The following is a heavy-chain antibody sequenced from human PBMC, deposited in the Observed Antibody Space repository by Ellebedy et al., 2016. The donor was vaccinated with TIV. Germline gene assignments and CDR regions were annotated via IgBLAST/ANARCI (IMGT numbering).Heavy chain of an antibody. CDR2: FSDST. V-gene: IGHV3-23*01. D-gene: IGHD3-16*01. CDR3: AKDQVGGDGRWVFDI. Sequence: GESLKISCAASGFIFSDYAMTWVRQAPGKGLEWVSHFSDSTYYADSVKGRFTISRDNSKNTLYLQMNSMRAEDTAIYYCAKDQVGGDGRWVFDIWGQGTMVTVSS. J-gene: IGHJ3*02. CDR1: GFIFSDYA.